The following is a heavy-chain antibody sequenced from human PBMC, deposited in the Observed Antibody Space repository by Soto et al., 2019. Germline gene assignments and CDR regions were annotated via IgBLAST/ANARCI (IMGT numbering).Heavy chain of an antibody. CDR3: GSDGGYQRVDY. CDR1: GYTFTTYY. V-gene: IGHV1-46*03. CDR2: INPSGGNI. J-gene: IGHJ4*02. Sequence: QVQLVQSGAEVKKPGASVKVSCKASGYTFTTYYIHWVRQAPGQGLEWMGIINPSGGNITYAQKCSXXVAMIRDTSTRTVDMELSRLRSEQMVVYYCGSDGGYQRVDYWGSGELVTVSP. D-gene: IGHD2-2*01.